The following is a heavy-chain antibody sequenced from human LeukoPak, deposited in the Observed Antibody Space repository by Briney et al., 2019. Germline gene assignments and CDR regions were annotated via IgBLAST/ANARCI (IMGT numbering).Heavy chain of an antibody. CDR3: SRGRGDIDFDY. J-gene: IGHJ4*02. Sequence: SQTLSLTCDISGDSVSGNIVAWNWIRQSPSRGLEWLGRAYYRSKWYNDYAVSVKSRITIKPDTSKNQFSLQLNSVTPEDTAVYYCSRGRGDIDFDYWGQGTLVIVSS. CDR1: GDSVSGNIVA. V-gene: IGHV6-1*01. CDR2: AYYRSKWYN.